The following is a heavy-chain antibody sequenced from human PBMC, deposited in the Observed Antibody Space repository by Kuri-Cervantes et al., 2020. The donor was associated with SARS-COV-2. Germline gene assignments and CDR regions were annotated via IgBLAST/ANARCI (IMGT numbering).Heavy chain of an antibody. Sequence: SETLSLTCTVSGGSISSSSYYWGWIRQPPGKGLEWIGSIYYSGSTYYNPSLKSRVTISVDTSKNQFSLKPSSVTAADTAVYYCAKSRGYSYGYQTRYYYYMDVWGKGTTVTVSS. D-gene: IGHD5-18*01. CDR3: AKSRGYSYGYQTRYYYYMDV. CDR2: IYYSGST. J-gene: IGHJ6*03. CDR1: GGSISSSSYY. V-gene: IGHV4-39*01.